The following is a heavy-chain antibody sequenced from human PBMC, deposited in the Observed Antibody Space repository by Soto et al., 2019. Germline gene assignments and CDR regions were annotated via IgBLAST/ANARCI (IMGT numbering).Heavy chain of an antibody. J-gene: IGHJ4*02. CDR2: IIYSGNS. V-gene: IGHV4-39*01. CDR3: VRHAQWIIRAY. Sequence: QLQLQLSGPGLVKPSETLSLTCNVSGASISSYNYWGWFRQPPGKGLEWIGSIIYSGNSMYNPSLPSRLTLFVDTSKNQFSLKLSSVTAADTAVYYCVRHAQWIIRAYWGQGSLVTVSS. D-gene: IGHD5-12*01. CDR1: GASISSYNY.